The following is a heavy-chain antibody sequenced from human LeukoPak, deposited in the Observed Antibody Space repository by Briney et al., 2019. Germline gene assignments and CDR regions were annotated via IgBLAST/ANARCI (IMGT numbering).Heavy chain of an antibody. CDR1: GFTFDRYW. V-gene: IGHV3-74*01. D-gene: IGHD3-9*01. J-gene: IGHJ4*02. CDR2: IATDGSGT. Sequence: GGSLRLSCADSGFTFDRYWMHWVRQPPGKGLSWVSHIATDGSGTSYADSVKGRFTISRDNAKNSLYLQMNSLRAEDTAVYYCARGDITPFFDYWGQGTLVTVSS. CDR3: ARGDITPFFDY.